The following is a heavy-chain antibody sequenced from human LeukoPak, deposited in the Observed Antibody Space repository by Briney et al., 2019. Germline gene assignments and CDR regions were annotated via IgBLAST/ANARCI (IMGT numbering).Heavy chain of an antibody. Sequence: GGSLTLSWAASGFTFSSYSMDWVRQASSKGLEWVVVISYDGNKNNHGDSVKSRFTIPRDNSKNTLYIQMNSLRAEDTAVYYCARAPSTRVSGNLRGHFHHWGQGTLVTVSS. CDR1: GFTFSSYS. D-gene: IGHD3-10*01. CDR2: ISYDGNKN. J-gene: IGHJ4*02. CDR3: ARAPSTRVSGNLRGHFHH. V-gene: IGHV3-30-3*01.